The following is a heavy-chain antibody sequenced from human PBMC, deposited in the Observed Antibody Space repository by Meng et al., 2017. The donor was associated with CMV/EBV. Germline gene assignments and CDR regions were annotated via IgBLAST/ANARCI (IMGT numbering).Heavy chain of an antibody. CDR2: ISYDGSNK. Sequence: SGFTVRSYALHWVRQAPGKGLEWVEVISYDGSNKYYADSVKGRFTISRDNSKNTLYLQMNSLRAEDTAVYYCARGGQWLARAWYFDLWGRGTLVTVSS. J-gene: IGHJ2*01. D-gene: IGHD6-19*01. CDR1: GFTVRSYA. CDR3: ARGGQWLARAWYFDL. V-gene: IGHV3-30-3*01.